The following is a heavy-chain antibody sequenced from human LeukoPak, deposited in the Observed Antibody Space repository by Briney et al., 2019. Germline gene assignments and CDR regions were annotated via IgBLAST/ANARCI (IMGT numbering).Heavy chain of an antibody. D-gene: IGHD5-12*01. V-gene: IGHV4-39*07. J-gene: IGHJ4*02. CDR3: ARALRSYYFDY. CDR1: GGSISSSSYF. CDR2: IYYSGST. Sequence: PSETLSLTCTVSGGSISSSSYFWAWIRQPPGKGLEWIGSIYYSGSTYYNPSLKSRVTISGDTSKNQFSLKLSSVTATDTAVYYCARALRSYYFDYWGQGTLVTVSS.